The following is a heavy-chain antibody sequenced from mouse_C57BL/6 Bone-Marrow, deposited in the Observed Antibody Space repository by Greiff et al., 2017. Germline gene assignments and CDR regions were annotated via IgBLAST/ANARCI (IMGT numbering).Heavy chain of an antibody. CDR1: GYTFTSYW. CDR3: ARARGPAY. J-gene: IGHJ3*01. V-gene: IGHV1-64*01. Sequence: VQLQQPGAELVKPGASVKLSCKASGYTFTSYWMHWVKQRPGQGLEWIGRIHPTSGSTNYNQKFKSKATLTVDKSSNTAYLQLSSLTSEDSAFYYCARARGPAYWGQGTLVTVSA. CDR2: IHPTSGST.